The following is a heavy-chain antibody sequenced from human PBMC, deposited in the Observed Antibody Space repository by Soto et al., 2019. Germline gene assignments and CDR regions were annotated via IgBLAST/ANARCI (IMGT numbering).Heavy chain of an antibody. CDR3: AKGMVRGMSYYGMDV. Sequence: QVQLVESGGGVVQPGRSLRLSCAASGFTFSSYGMHWVRQAPGKGLEWVAVISYDGSNKYYADSVKGRFTISRDNAKNTLYLQMNGLRAEDTAVYYCAKGMVRGMSYYGMDVWGQGTTVTVSS. V-gene: IGHV3-30*18. CDR2: ISYDGSNK. CDR1: GFTFSSYG. J-gene: IGHJ6*02. D-gene: IGHD3-10*01.